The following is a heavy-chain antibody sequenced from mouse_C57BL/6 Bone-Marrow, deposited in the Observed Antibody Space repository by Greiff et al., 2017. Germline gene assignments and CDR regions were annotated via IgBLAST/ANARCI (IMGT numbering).Heavy chain of an antibody. D-gene: IGHD4-1*01. Sequence: EVKVEESGGGLVQPGGSMKLSCVASGFTFSNYWMNWVRQSPEKGLEWVAQIRLKSDNYATHYAESVKGSFTISRDDSKSSVYLQMNNLRAEDTGIYYCTKLGGFAYWGQGTLVTVSA. CDR1: GFTFSNYW. J-gene: IGHJ3*01. CDR2: IRLKSDNYAT. CDR3: TKLGGFAY. V-gene: IGHV6-3*01.